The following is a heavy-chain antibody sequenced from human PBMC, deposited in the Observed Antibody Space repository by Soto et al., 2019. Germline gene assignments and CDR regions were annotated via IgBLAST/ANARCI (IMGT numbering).Heavy chain of an antibody. Sequence: ASETLSLTCTVSGGSINSSSYYWGWIRQPPGKGLEWIGSIYYSGSTYYNPSLKSRVTISVDTSKNQFSLKLSSVTAPDTAVYYCARGPQWQHPSGIGYWRQGTLVTVSS. D-gene: IGHD6-19*01. CDR3: ARGPQWQHPSGIGY. CDR1: GGSINSSSYY. J-gene: IGHJ4*02. V-gene: IGHV4-39*01. CDR2: IYYSGST.